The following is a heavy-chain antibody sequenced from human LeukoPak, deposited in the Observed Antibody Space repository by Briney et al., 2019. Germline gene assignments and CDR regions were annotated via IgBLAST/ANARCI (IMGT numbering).Heavy chain of an antibody. J-gene: IGHJ6*03. CDR2: ISYDGSNK. CDR3: ARAERRNYYYYMDV. V-gene: IGHV3-30*03. Sequence: GGSLRLSCAASGYTFSSYGMHWVRQAPGKGLEWVAVISYDGSNKYYADSVKGRFTISRDNSKNTLYLQMNSLRAEDTAVYYCARAERRNYYYYMDVWGKGTTVTVSS. D-gene: IGHD1-1*01. CDR1: GYTFSSYG.